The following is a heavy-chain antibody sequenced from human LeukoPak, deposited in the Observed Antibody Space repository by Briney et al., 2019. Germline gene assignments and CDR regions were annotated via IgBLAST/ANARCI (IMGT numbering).Heavy chain of an antibody. CDR1: GFTFSSYA. V-gene: IGHV3-21*01. CDR3: AKDYSASSSWYADY. CDR2: ISSSSNYV. J-gene: IGHJ4*02. D-gene: IGHD6-13*01. Sequence: PGGSLRLSCAASGFTFSSYAMSWVRQAPGKGLEWVSSISSSSNYVYYADSVKGRFTISRDNAKNSLSLQMNSLRAEDTAVYYCAKDYSASSSWYADYWGQGTLVTVSS.